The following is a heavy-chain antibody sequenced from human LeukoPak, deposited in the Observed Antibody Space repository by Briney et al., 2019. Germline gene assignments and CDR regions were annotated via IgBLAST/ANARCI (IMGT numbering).Heavy chain of an antibody. D-gene: IGHD3-10*01. CDR1: GFTFDDYT. CDR2: ISWNGVNT. Sequence: GGSLRLSCAASGFTFDDYTMHWVRQAPGKGLEWVSLISWNGVNTYYADSVKGRVTISRDNSKNSLYLQMNSLRTGDTALYYCAKDMSYGSGSYYYGMDVWGQGTTVTVSS. J-gene: IGHJ6*02. CDR3: AKDMSYGSGSYYYGMDV. V-gene: IGHV3-43*01.